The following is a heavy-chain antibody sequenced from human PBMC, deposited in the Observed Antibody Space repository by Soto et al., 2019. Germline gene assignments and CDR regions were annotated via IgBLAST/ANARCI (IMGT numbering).Heavy chain of an antibody. Sequence: GGSLRLSCAASGFTFSSYWMHWVRQAPGKGLVWVSRINSDGSSTSYADSVKGRFTISRDNAKNTLYLQMNSLRAEDTAVYYCVRDRSSVTAAAIPLIWGQGTMVTVSS. D-gene: IGHD2-2*02. V-gene: IGHV3-74*01. CDR1: GFTFSSYW. CDR3: VRDRSSVTAAAIPLI. J-gene: IGHJ3*02. CDR2: INSDGSST.